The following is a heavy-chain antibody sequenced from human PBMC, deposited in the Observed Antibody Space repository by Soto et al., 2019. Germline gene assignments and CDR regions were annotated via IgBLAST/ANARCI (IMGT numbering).Heavy chain of an antibody. J-gene: IGHJ4*02. CDR3: ARHPRDDYNYGGSGIFAY. Sequence: QLQLQESGPGLVKPSETLSLTCSVSGGSISSRTFWWAWIRQPPGKGLEWIGDMYYSGSSYSSPSLKSRVNLSVDTSKNQLSLKLNSVTAAETAVYYCARHPRDDYNYGGSGIFAYWGQGTLVTVSS. CDR1: GGSISSRTFW. D-gene: IGHD4-4*01. CDR2: MYYSGSS. V-gene: IGHV4-39*01.